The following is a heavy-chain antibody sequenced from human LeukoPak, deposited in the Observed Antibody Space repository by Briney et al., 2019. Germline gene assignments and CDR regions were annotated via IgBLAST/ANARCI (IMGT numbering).Heavy chain of an antibody. CDR2: ISYDGSNK. D-gene: IGHD3-16*01. V-gene: IGHV3-30*18. Sequence: GGSLRLSCAASGFTFSSYGMHWVRQAPGKGPEWVAVISYDGSNKYYADSVKGRFTISRDNSKNTLYLQMNSLRAEDTAVYYCAKMAMAWGNPWGQGTLVTVSS. CDR3: AKMAMAWGNP. J-gene: IGHJ5*02. CDR1: GFTFSSYG.